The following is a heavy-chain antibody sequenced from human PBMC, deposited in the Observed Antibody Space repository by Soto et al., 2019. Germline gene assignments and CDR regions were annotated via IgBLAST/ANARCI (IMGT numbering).Heavy chain of an antibody. CDR2: MYPGDSDT. D-gene: IGHD3-3*01. Sequence: QLVQSGPEVKQPGDSLQISCRGSGYDFNTNWFGWVRQLPGRGLEWVGIMYPGDSDTRYNPSLQGHVTLSVDVTVSTAFLQWRSLETSDTGMYFCARLPRDCNKTSCYYADHWGQGTQVTVSS. V-gene: IGHV5-51*01. J-gene: IGHJ4*02. CDR1: GYDFNTNW. CDR3: ARLPRDCNKTSCYYADH.